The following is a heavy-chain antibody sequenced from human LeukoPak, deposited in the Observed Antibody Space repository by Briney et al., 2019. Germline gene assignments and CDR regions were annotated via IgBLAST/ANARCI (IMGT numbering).Heavy chain of an antibody. J-gene: IGHJ4*02. CDR3: ARWGGGVAPAGY. V-gene: IGHV3-30-3*01. CDR2: ISYDGNHK. D-gene: IGHD3-16*01. CDR1: GLSFSSHA. Sequence: PGGSLRLSCAASGLSFSSHAMHWVRQSPGKGLEWVAIISYDGNHKNYGDSVKGRFTISRDNFENTLDLQMNSLRAEDTAVYYCARWGGGVAPAGYWGQGTLVTVSS.